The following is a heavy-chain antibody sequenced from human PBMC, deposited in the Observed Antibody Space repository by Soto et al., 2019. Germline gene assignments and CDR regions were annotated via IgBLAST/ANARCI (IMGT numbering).Heavy chain of an antibody. D-gene: IGHD2-15*01. CDR2: INPSGGST. V-gene: IGHV1-46*03. J-gene: IGHJ6*02. CDR3: ARDPARRYCSGGSCYSGFLYYYCGMDV. Sequence: ASVKVSCKASGYTFTNYYMHWVRQAPGQGLEWMGIINPSGGSTSYAQKFQGRVTMTRDTSTSTVYMELSSLRSEDTAVYYCARDPARRYCSGGSCYSGFLYYYCGMDVWGQGTTVTVSS. CDR1: GYTFTNYY.